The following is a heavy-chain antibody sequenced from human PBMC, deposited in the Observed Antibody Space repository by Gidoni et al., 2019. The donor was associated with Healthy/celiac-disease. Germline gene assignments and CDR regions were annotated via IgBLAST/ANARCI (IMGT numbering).Heavy chain of an antibody. V-gene: IGHV1-3*01. CDR1: GYPFPSYA. D-gene: IGHD3-3*01. J-gene: IGHJ6*02. Sequence: QVQRVQSGAEVKKPGASVKVSCTASGYPFPSYALHWVPQAPGQRLEWMGWINAGNGNTKNSQKFHGRVTITRDTSASTAYMELSSLRSEDTAVYYCARGAIFGVVTYYYYYGMDVWGQGTTVTVSS. CDR2: INAGNGNT. CDR3: ARGAIFGVVTYYYYYGMDV.